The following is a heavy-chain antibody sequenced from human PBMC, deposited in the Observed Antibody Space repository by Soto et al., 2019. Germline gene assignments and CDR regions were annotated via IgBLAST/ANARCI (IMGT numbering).Heavy chain of an antibody. V-gene: IGHV3-23*01. CDR3: AKDRSGWGSFDI. Sequence: EVQVLESGGGLVQPGGSLRLSCSASGFMFNDINWVRQAPGKGLEWISRITGGGHTDYVNSVKGRFTISRDNSKNTVDLQMNSLRVDDTAVYHCAKDRSGWGSFDIWGQGTVVTVSS. CDR2: ITGGGHT. D-gene: IGHD3-16*01. J-gene: IGHJ3*02. CDR1: GFMFND.